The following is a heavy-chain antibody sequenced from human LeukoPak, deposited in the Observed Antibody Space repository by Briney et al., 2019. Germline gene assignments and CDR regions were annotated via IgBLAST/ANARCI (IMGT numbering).Heavy chain of an antibody. CDR2: VDPGDGEA. D-gene: IGHD6-13*01. V-gene: IGHV1-69-2*01. J-gene: IGHJ4*02. CDR3: AKVSSTLAAAGALSFDY. Sequence: GATVKLSCKASGYTFTDYFIHWVQQAPGKGLEWMGHVDPGDGEAVYADRFQRRFIFTADTSTGTVYMDVSSLTSDDSAVYYCAKVSSTLAAAGALSFDYWGQGTLVIVSS. CDR1: GYTFTDYF.